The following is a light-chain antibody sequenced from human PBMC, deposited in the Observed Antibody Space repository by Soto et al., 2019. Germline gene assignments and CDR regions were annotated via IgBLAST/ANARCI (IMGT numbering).Light chain of an antibody. V-gene: IGLV1-40*01. J-gene: IGLJ2*01. CDR1: SSNIGAGYD. CDR3: QSYDTSLSGGVV. Sequence: QSALTQPPSVSGAPGQRVTIPCTGSSSNIGAGYDVHWYQHLPGTAPKLLIYGNNNRPSGVPDRFSGSKSGTSASLAITGLEAEDEADYYCQSYDTSLSGGVVFGGGTKLTVL. CDR2: GNN.